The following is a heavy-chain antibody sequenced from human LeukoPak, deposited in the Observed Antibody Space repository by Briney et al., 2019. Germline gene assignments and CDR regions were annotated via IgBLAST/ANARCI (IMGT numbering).Heavy chain of an antibody. CDR2: IYPGDSDT. CDR1: GYSFNTYW. CDR3: ARQADYNILTGYFKGHLDY. Sequence: GESLKISCKVSGYSFNTYWIAWVRQMPGKGLEWMGIIYPGDSDTRYSPSFQGQVTISADESISTAYLHWSSLKASDTAMYYCARQADYNILTGYFKGHLDYWGQGTLVTVTA. V-gene: IGHV5-51*01. J-gene: IGHJ4*02. D-gene: IGHD3-9*01.